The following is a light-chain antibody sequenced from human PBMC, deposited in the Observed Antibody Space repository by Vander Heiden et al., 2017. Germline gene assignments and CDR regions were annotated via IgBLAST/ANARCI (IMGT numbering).Light chain of an antibody. Sequence: DIQMTQSPSTLSASVGDRVIITCRASQSIGSRFAWYQQQPGKAPTLLIYKASSLEGGVPSTFSGSRSGTEFTLIISSLQPDDFATYFSKQYNSYSRRFRPGTKVEIK. CDR2: KAS. CDR1: QSIGSR. CDR3: KQYNSYSRR. J-gene: IGKJ1*01. V-gene: IGKV1-5*03.